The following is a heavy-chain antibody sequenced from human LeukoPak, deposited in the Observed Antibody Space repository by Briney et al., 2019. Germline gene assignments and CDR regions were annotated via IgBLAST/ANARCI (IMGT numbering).Heavy chain of an antibody. D-gene: IGHD2-8*01. CDR1: GFTVGGNY. V-gene: IGHV3-53*01. J-gene: IGHJ3*02. Sequence: GGSLRLSCTASGFTVGGNYISWVRQAPGKGLEWVSIFYSDGRAFHAAYVKGRFTMSRDNSKNTVDLQMNSLRAEDTAVYFCARDRRRIRGQNGDGDAFDIWGQGTRVTVSS. CDR2: FYSDGRA. CDR3: ARDRRRIRGQNGDGDAFDI.